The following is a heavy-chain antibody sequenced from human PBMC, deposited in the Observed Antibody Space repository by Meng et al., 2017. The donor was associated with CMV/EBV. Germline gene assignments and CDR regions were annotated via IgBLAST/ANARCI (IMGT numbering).Heavy chain of an antibody. J-gene: IGHJ6*02. CDR3: ARDNDFWSGYYRYYYYYYGMDA. V-gene: IGHV3-21*01. D-gene: IGHD3-3*01. CDR1: GFTFSSYS. Sequence: GESLKISCAASGFTFSSYSMNWVRQAPGKGLEWVSSISSSSSYIYYADSVKGRFTISRDNAKNSLYLQMNSLRAEDTAVYYCARDNDFWSGYYRYYYYYYGMDAWGQGTTVTVSS. CDR2: ISSSSSYI.